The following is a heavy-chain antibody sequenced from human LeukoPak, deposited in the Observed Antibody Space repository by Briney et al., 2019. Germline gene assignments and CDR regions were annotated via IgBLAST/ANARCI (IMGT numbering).Heavy chain of an antibody. CDR2: IYRDDSS. CDR1: GFTVTTNY. J-gene: IGHJ4*02. V-gene: IGHV3-53*01. Sequence: PGGSLRLSCAASGFTVTTNYMSWVRQAPGKGLEWVSVIYRDDSSYYADSVKGRFTISRDNSKNTLYLQMSSLRVEDTALYYCAKYAMRETFFGDYWGQGTLVTVSS. D-gene: IGHD3-3*01. CDR3: AKYAMRETFFGDY.